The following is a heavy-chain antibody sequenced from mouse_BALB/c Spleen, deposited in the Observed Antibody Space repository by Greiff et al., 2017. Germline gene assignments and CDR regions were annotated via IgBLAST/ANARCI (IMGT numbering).Heavy chain of an antibody. CDR2: INPSTGYT. CDR3: ARWRYYDYDDYAMDY. J-gene: IGHJ4*01. D-gene: IGHD2-4*01. V-gene: IGHV1-7*01. Sequence: QVHVKQSGAELAKPGASVKMSCKASGYTFTSYWMHWVKQRPGQGLEWIGYINPSTGYTEYNQKFKDKATLTADKSSSTAYMQLSSLTSEDSAVYYCARWRYYDYDDYAMDYWGQGTSVTVSS. CDR1: GYTFTSYW.